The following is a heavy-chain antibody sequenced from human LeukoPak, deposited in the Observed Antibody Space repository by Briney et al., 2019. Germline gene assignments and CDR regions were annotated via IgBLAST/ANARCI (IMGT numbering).Heavy chain of an antibody. Sequence: GGSLRLSCAASGFTFDDYAMHWVRQAPGKGLEWVSLISGDGGSTYYADSVKGRFTISRDNSKNSLYLQMNSLRTEDTALYYCAKDIDYCGGDRYSANWFDPWGQGTLVTVSS. J-gene: IGHJ5*02. CDR1: GFTFDDYA. CDR2: ISGDGGST. D-gene: IGHD2-21*02. CDR3: AKDIDYCGGDRYSANWFDP. V-gene: IGHV3-43*02.